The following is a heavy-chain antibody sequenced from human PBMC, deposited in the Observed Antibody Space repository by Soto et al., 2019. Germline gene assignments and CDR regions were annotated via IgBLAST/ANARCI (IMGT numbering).Heavy chain of an antibody. D-gene: IGHD1-1*01. Sequence: SETLSLTCTVSGASISGFYWSWIRKSAGKGLEWIGRIYATGSTDYNPSLKSRVMMSVDTSKKQFSLKLRSVTAPDTAVYYCVWVRTKTFRDWFDPWGQGISVTVSS. J-gene: IGHJ5*02. CDR2: IYATGST. V-gene: IGHV4-4*07. CDR3: VWVRTKTFRDWFDP. CDR1: GASISGFY.